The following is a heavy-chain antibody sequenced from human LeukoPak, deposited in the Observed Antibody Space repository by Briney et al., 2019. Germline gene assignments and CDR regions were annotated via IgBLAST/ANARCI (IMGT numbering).Heavy chain of an antibody. Sequence: GGSLRLSCAASGFILSSYALHWVRQAPGKGLEWVAVISHDGSLKYHADSVKGRFTISRGNSENTLYLQMNSLRAEDTAVYYCARDDYVWGSYRSNNHFDYWGQGTLVTVSS. CDR1: GFILSSYA. CDR3: ARDDYVWGSYRSNNHFDY. D-gene: IGHD3-16*02. V-gene: IGHV3-30*04. J-gene: IGHJ4*02. CDR2: ISHDGSLK.